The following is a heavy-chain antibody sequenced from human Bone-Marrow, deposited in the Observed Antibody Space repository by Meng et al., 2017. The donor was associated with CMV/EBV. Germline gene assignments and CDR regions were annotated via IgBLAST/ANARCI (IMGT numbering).Heavy chain of an antibody. J-gene: IGHJ4*02. V-gene: IGHV1-18*01. CDR2: MNPYNGNT. D-gene: IGHD6-6*01. CDR1: GYTFTSYD. Sequence: ASVKVSCKASGYTFTSYDINWVRQATGQGLEWMGWMNPYNGNTNHAQKLQGRVTMTTDTSTSTAYMELRSLRSDDTAVYYCARKRSEARLDYWGQGTLVTVSS. CDR3: ARKRSEARLDY.